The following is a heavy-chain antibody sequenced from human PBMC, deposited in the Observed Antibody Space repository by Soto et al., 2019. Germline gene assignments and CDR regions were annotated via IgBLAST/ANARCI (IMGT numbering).Heavy chain of an antibody. CDR1: GYSFSSYW. D-gene: IGHD2-2*01. V-gene: IGHV5-10-1*01. Sequence: HGESLKISCKGSGYSFSSYWIIWVRQMPGKGLEWMGNIDPSDSYTKYGPPFQGHVTISADKSISTAYLQWSSLRASDTAVYYCARRDCSSPSCYLSYYYGMDVWGQGTTVTVSS. CDR3: ARRDCSSPSCYLSYYYGMDV. J-gene: IGHJ6*02. CDR2: IDPSDSYT.